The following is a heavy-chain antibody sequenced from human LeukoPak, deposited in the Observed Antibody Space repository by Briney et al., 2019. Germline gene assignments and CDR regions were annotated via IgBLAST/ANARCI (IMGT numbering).Heavy chain of an antibody. J-gene: IGHJ4*02. V-gene: IGHV3-66*01. Sequence: PGGSLRLSCAASGFTVSSNYMSWVRQAPGKGLEWVSVIYSGGSTYYADSVKGRFTISRDNSKNTLYLQMNGLRAEDTAVYYCAGSYVLPAVDYWGQGTLVTVSS. CDR1: GFTVSSNY. CDR2: IYSGGST. CDR3: AGSYVLPAVDY. D-gene: IGHD1-26*01.